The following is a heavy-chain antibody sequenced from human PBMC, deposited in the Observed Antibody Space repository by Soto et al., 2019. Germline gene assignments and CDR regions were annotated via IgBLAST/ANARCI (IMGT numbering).Heavy chain of an antibody. D-gene: IGHD6-13*01. J-gene: IGHJ4*02. Sequence: ASVKVSCKASGYTFTGYYMHWVRQAPGQGLEWMGWINPNSGGTNYAQKFQGWVTMTRDTSISTAYMELSRLRSDDTAVYYCARGEAAAGTGPGYWGQGTLVTVS. CDR1: GYTFTGYY. CDR2: INPNSGGT. CDR3: ARGEAAAGTGPGY. V-gene: IGHV1-2*04.